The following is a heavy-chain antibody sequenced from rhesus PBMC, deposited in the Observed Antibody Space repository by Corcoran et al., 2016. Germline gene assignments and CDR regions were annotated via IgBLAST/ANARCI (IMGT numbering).Heavy chain of an antibody. CDR3: ARDGPAGYYFDY. CDR1: GGSISDSYR. V-gene: IGHV4S10*01. CDR2: IYVSRTNT. D-gene: IGHD6-31*01. Sequence: QVQLQESGPGVVKPSETLSLTCAVYGGSISDSYRWSWIRYPPGKGLEWIGYIYVSRTNTNYNPPLKSRVTLSKDTSKNQFALKLSSVTAADTAVYYCARDGPAGYYFDYWGQGVLVTVSS. J-gene: IGHJ4*01.